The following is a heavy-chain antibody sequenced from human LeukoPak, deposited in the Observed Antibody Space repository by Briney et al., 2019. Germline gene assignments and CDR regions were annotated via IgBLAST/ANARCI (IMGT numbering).Heavy chain of an antibody. CDR3: AGVRSSSSVYFYYYMDV. J-gene: IGHJ6*03. CDR2: IYSAGST. D-gene: IGHD6-6*01. CDR1: GFTVSSNY. V-gene: IGHV3-66*02. Sequence: EGSLRLSCAASGFTVSSNYMSWVRQAPGKGLEWVSLIYSAGSTSYADSVKGRFTISRDNSKNTLSLQMNSLRAEDTAVYYCAGVRSSSSVYFYYYMDVWGKGTTVTVS.